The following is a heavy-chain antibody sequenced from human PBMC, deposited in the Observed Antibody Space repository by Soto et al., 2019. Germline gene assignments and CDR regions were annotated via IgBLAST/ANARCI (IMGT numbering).Heavy chain of an antibody. D-gene: IGHD4-17*01. V-gene: IGHV3-21*01. CDR3: TRGRDYRFGFDI. CDR2: ISSSSSDI. Sequence: GGSLRLSCAASGFTFNTFGMNWVRQVPGKGLEWVSSISSSSSDIYYGDSVKGRFAISRDNAKNSLFLQMHSLRAEDTAVYYCTRGRDYRFGFDIWGQGTMVTVSS. CDR1: GFTFNTFG. J-gene: IGHJ3*02.